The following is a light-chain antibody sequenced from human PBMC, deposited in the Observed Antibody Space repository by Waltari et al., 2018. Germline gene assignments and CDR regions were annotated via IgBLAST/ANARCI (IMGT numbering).Light chain of an antibody. CDR3: QQTDSFPRT. J-gene: IGKJ1*01. CDR2: GAS. CDR1: QSISSY. V-gene: IGKV1-39*01. Sequence: DIQMTQSPSSLSASVGDRVTITCRASQSISSYLNWYQQKPGKAPKLLIYGASSLQSGVPPRFSGSGSGTDFTLTISSLQPEDFATYHCQQTDSFPRTFGQGTKVEIK.